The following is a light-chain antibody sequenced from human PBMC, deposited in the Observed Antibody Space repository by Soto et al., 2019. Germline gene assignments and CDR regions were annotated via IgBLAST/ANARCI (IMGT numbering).Light chain of an antibody. CDR1: QSVSSSY. V-gene: IGKV3-20*01. Sequence: EIVLTQSPGTLSLSPGERATLSCRASQSVSSSYLAWYQQKPGQAPRLLIYGASSRATGIPDRFSGSGSGTDLTLTISRLEAEDFAVYYCQEYGSSFGQGTKLEIK. CDR3: QEYGSS. CDR2: GAS. J-gene: IGKJ2*01.